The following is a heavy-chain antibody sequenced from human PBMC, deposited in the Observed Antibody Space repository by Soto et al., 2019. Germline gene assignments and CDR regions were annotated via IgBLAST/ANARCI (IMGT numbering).Heavy chain of an antibody. CDR2: IWYDGSNK. Sequence: PGGSLRLSCAASGFTFSNYGMHWVRQAPGKGLEWVAPIWYDGSNKYYADSVKGRFTISRDTSKNTLYLQMNTLRAEDTAVYYCARDLSGPLDYWGQGTPVTVSS. V-gene: IGHV3-33*01. CDR1: GFTFSNYG. J-gene: IGHJ4*02. D-gene: IGHD3-16*02. CDR3: ARDLSGPLDY.